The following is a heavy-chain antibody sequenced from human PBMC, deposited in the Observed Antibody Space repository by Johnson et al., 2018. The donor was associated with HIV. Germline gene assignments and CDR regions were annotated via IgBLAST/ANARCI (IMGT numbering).Heavy chain of an antibody. CDR3: ARDPPVTTTHNAFDI. D-gene: IGHD4-17*01. CDR2: IGTAGDT. Sequence: VQLVESGGGVVQPGRSLRLSCAASGFTFSSYGMHWVRQATGKGLEWVSAIGTAGDTYYPGSVKGRFTISRDNAKNSLYLQMNSLRAEDTAVYYCARDPPVTTTHNAFDIWGQGTMVTVSS. V-gene: IGHV3-13*01. CDR1: GFTFSSYG. J-gene: IGHJ3*02.